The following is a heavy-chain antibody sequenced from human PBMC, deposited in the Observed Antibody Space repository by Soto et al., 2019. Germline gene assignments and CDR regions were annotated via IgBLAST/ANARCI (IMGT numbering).Heavy chain of an antibody. CDR3: ARREIQGPIDY. D-gene: IGHD1-26*01. CDR1: GYSISSSNW. CDR2: IYYSGTT. Sequence: SETLSLTCAVSGYSISSSNWWGWIRQPPGKGLEWIGYIYYSGTTYYNPSLKSRVTMSVDTSKNQFSLKLTSVTAVDTAVYYCARREIQGPIDYWGPGTLVTVPS. V-gene: IGHV4-28*01. J-gene: IGHJ4*01.